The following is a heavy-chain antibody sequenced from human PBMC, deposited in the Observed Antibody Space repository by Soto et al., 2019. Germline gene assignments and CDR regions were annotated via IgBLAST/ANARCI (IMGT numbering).Heavy chain of an antibody. D-gene: IGHD6-13*01. CDR1: GFTFSSYG. Sequence: GGSLRLSCAASGFTFSSYGMHWVRQAPGKGLEWVAVIWYDGSNKYYADSVKGRFTISRDNSKNTLYLQMNSLRAEDTAVYYCARDVGIAAAKFDYWGQGTLVTVSS. CDR3: ARDVGIAAAKFDY. J-gene: IGHJ4*02. CDR2: IWYDGSNK. V-gene: IGHV3-33*01.